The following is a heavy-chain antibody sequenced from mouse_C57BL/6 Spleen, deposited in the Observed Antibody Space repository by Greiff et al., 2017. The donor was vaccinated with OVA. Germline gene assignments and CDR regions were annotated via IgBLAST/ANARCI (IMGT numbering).Heavy chain of an antibody. CDR1: GFTFSDYY. J-gene: IGHJ4*01. CDR2: ISNGGGST. Sequence: EVMLVESGGGLVQPGGSLKLSCAASGFTFSDYYMYWVRQTPEKRLEWVAYISNGGGSTYYPDTVKGRFTISRDNAKNNLYLQMSRLKSEDTAMYYCARQNGLYAMDDWGQGTSVTVSS. CDR3: ARQNGLYAMDD. V-gene: IGHV5-12*01.